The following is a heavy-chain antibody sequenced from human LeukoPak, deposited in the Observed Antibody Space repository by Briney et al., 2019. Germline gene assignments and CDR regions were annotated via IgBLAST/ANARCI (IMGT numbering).Heavy chain of an antibody. Sequence: GGSLRLSCAASGFTFSSYGMHWVRQAPGKGLEWVAVIWYDGSNKYYADSVKGRFTISRDNTKNSLYLQMNGLRAEDTAVYYCARTRSSGYLIFDYWGQGILVTVSS. J-gene: IGHJ4*02. V-gene: IGHV3-33*01. CDR1: GFTFSSYG. D-gene: IGHD3-22*01. CDR3: ARTRSSGYLIFDY. CDR2: IWYDGSNK.